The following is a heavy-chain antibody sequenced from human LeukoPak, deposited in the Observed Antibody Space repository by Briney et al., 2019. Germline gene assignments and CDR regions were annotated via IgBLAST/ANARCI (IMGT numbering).Heavy chain of an antibody. Sequence: SETLSLTCAVYGGSFSGYYWSWIRQPPGKGLEWIGEINHSGSTNYNPSLKGRVTISVDTSKNQFSLKLSSVTAADTAVYYCASGLPVAAYYYYYGMDVWGKGTTVTVSS. CDR1: GGSFSGYY. CDR3: ASGLPVAAYYYYYGMDV. CDR2: INHSGST. J-gene: IGHJ6*04. D-gene: IGHD6-19*01. V-gene: IGHV4-34*01.